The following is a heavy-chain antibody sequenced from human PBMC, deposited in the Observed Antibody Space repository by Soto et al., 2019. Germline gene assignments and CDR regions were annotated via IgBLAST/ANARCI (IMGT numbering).Heavy chain of an antibody. V-gene: IGHV4-39*01. D-gene: IGHD6-25*01. CDR3: ATQKSSSAAHSYGMDV. J-gene: IGHJ6*04. CDR2: IYSDGRT. Sequence: SQTLSLTCTVSGGSISISGYYWGWIRQAPGKGLEWIGNIYSDGRTYYNPSLRSRVALAIGTSQNQFSLKLTSVDASDTAIYYCATQKSSSAAHSYGMDVWGVGTTVTVSS. CDR1: GGSISISGYY.